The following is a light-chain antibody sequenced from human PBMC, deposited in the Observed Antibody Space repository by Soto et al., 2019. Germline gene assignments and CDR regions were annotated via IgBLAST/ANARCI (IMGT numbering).Light chain of an antibody. CDR2: GAS. Sequence: EIVMTQSPATLSVSPGGRATLSCRASQSISDTLAWYQQKPGQAPRLLIHGASTRATGFPGRFSGSGSGTDFTLTISSLQSEDFAVYYCQQYNNWPWTFGQGPKVEI. CDR1: QSISDT. CDR3: QQYNNWPWT. J-gene: IGKJ1*01. V-gene: IGKV3-15*01.